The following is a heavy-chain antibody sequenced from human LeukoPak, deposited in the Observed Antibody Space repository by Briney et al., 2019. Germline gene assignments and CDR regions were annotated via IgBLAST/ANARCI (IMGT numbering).Heavy chain of an antibody. Sequence: GGSLRLSCAASGFTFNSYAMNWVRQAPGKGLEWVSIISGSGGSTYYADSVKGRFAISRDNSKNTLYLQMNSLRAEDTAVYYCAKGDLTMADIWGQGTMVTVSS. CDR3: AKGDLTMADI. CDR1: GFTFNSYA. J-gene: IGHJ3*02. D-gene: IGHD3-10*01. V-gene: IGHV3-23*01. CDR2: ISGSGGST.